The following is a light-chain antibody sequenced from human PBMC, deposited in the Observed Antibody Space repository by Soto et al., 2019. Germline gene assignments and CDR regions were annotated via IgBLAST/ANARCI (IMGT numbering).Light chain of an antibody. V-gene: IGLV2-8*01. J-gene: IGLJ2*01. CDR1: SSDIGDYDY. CDR3: TSYSGTNKLL. Sequence: QSALTQPHSASGSPGQSVTISCSGTSSDIGDYDYVSWYQQHPGKVPKLIISEVHMRPSGVPDRFSASKSGNTAYLTVSGLQAEDEAHYYCTSYSGTNKLLFGGGTKLTVL. CDR2: EVH.